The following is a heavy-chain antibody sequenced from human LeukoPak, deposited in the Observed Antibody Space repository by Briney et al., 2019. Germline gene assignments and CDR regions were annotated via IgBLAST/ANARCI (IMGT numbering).Heavy chain of an antibody. CDR3: AREYGNNWFDP. Sequence: GGSLRLSCAASGFTFSSYWMHWVRHAPGKGLVWVSRINSDGSSTSYADSVKGRFTISRDNAKNTLYLQMNSLRAEDTAVYYCAREYGNNWFDPWGQGTLVTVSS. CDR2: INSDGSST. D-gene: IGHD4-17*01. J-gene: IGHJ5*02. V-gene: IGHV3-74*01. CDR1: GFTFSSYW.